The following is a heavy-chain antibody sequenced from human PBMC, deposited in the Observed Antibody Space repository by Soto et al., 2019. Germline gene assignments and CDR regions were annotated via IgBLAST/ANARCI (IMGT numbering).Heavy chain of an antibody. CDR1: GFTVSSNY. D-gene: IGHD6-13*01. CDR3: ARDSSWQQLVLAGWFDP. V-gene: IGHV3-66*01. Sequence: GGSLRLSFAGSGFTVSSNYMSLFRQAPGKGLEWVSVIYSGGSTYYADSVKGRFTISRDNSKNTLYLQMNSLRAEDTAVYYCARDSSWQQLVLAGWFDPWGQGT. CDR2: IYSGGST. J-gene: IGHJ5*02.